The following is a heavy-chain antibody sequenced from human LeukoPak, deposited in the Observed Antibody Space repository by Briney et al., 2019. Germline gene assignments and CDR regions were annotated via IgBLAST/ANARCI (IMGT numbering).Heavy chain of an antibody. CDR1: GGTFSSYA. CDR2: IIPIFGTA. V-gene: IGHV1-69*13. Sequence: AASVKVSCKASGGTFSSYAISWVRQAPGQGLEWMGGIIPIFGTANYAQKFQGRVTITADESTSTAYMELSSLRSEDTAVYYCARVSGQTTVTTYYYYGMDVWGQGTTVTVSS. D-gene: IGHD4-11*01. CDR3: ARVSGQTTVTTYYYYGMDV. J-gene: IGHJ6*02.